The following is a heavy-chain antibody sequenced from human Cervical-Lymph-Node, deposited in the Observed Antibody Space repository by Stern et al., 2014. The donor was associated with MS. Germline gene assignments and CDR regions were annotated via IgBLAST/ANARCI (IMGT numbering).Heavy chain of an antibody. D-gene: IGHD7-27*01. CDR1: GYSFTTYW. V-gene: IGHV5-51*01. J-gene: IGHJ6*02. CDR2: IYPGDSNV. CDR3: ARHPDGSGDYYGLDV. Sequence: EVQLVQSGAEVKKPGESLKISCQTSGYSFTTYWIGWVRQMPGKGLEWMGIIYPGDSNVQYRPSFQGKVTTSAAMNTAYLQWSSLKASDSAIYYCARHPDGSGDYYGLDVWGQGTTVIVSS.